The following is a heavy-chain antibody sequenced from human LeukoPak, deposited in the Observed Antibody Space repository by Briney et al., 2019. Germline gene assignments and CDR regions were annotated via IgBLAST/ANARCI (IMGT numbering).Heavy chain of an antibody. V-gene: IGHV3-21*01. Sequence: GGSLRLSCAGSEFTFSSYSMNWVRQAPGKGLEWVSSISSSSSYIYYADSVKGRFTISRDNAKNSLYLQMNSLRAEDTAVYYCAREARIPGIAAAGTLDYWGQGTLVTVSS. J-gene: IGHJ4*02. CDR2: ISSSSSYI. CDR3: AREARIPGIAAAGTLDY. D-gene: IGHD6-13*01. CDR1: EFTFSSYS.